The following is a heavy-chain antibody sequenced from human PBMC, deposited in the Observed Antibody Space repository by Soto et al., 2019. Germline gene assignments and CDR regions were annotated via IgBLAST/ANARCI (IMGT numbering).Heavy chain of an antibody. V-gene: IGHV5-10-1*01. CDR3: ATLGYSLGTFDF. CDR1: GYSFTSYW. D-gene: IGHD3-22*01. J-gene: IGHJ3*01. CDR2: IDPSDSDT. Sequence: LKISCKGSGYSFTSYWISWVRQMPGKGLELMGRIDPSDSDTYYSPSFQGHVTISADKSISAAYLQWSSLKASDTAMYYCATLGYSLGTFDFWGRGTRVTVSS.